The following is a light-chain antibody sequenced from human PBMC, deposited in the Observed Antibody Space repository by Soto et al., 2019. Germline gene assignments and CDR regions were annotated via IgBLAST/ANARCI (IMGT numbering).Light chain of an antibody. CDR1: SRDVGGYNY. Sequence: QSALTQPASVSGSPGQSITISCTGTSRDVGGYNYVYWYQQHPGKAPKLMIDEGSNRPSGVSNRCSGSKSCNAASLTIPALQDVDEEAYYCSASTSSSTRVFGGGTKLTVL. V-gene: IGLV2-14*01. CDR2: EGS. CDR3: SASTSSSTRV. J-gene: IGLJ3*02.